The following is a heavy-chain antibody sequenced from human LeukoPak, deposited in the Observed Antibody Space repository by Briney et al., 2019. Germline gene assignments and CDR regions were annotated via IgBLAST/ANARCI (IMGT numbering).Heavy chain of an antibody. CDR1: GGSISNGNNY. CDR2: IYDSGST. Sequence: PSQTLSLICTVSGGSISNGNNYWSWIRQPPGKGLVWIGDIYDSGSTYYSPSLRSRITISVDTSENQFSLKLSSVSAADTAVYYCARAPPGKVTATPYYFDYWGQGTLVTVSS. D-gene: IGHD2-21*02. CDR3: ARAPPGKVTATPYYFDY. J-gene: IGHJ4*02. V-gene: IGHV4-30-4*01.